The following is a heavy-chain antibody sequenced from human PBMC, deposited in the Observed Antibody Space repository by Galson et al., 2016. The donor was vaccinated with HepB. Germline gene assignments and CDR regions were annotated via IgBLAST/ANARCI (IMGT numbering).Heavy chain of an antibody. J-gene: IGHJ4*02. Sequence: LRLSCAVSGVTFSSLSMNWVRQAPGKGLEWVSYLPSENNIKHYADSVRGRFTISRDNAKNSLYLQMNSLRVEDAAVYYCACNRRGVFLLDCWGQGTQVTVSS. CDR1: GVTFSSLS. CDR3: ACNRRGVFLLDC. D-gene: IGHD3-10*01. CDR2: LPSENNIK. V-gene: IGHV3-48*01.